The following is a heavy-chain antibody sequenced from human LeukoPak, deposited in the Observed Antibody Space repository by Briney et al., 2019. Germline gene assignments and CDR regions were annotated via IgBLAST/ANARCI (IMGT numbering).Heavy chain of an antibody. CDR2: ISAYNGNT. CDR3: ARDLRVVPAAKNWFDP. V-gene: IGHV1-18*01. CDR1: GYTFTSYG. J-gene: IGHJ5*02. Sequence: ASVKVSCKASGYTFTSYGISWVRQAPGQGLEWMGWISAYNGNTNYAQKLQGGVTMTTDTSMSTAYMELRSLRSDDTAVYYCARDLRVVPAAKNWFDPWGQGTLVTVSS. D-gene: IGHD2-2*01.